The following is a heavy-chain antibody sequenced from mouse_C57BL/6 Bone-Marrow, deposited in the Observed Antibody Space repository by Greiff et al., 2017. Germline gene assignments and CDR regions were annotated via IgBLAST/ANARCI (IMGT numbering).Heavy chain of an antibody. D-gene: IGHD1-1*01. CDR3: ARRPDCYGSTYYFDY. Sequence: VQLQQSGPVLVKPGASVKMSCKASGYTFTDYYMNWVKQSPGKSLEWIGVINPYNGGTSYNQKFKGKATLTVDKSSSTAYMELNSLTSGDSAVYYCARRPDCYGSTYYFDYWGQGTTLTVSS. CDR2: INPYNGGT. J-gene: IGHJ2*01. CDR1: GYTFTDYY. V-gene: IGHV1-19*01.